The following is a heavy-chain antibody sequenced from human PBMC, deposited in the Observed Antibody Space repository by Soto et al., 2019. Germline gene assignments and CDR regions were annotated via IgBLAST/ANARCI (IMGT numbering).Heavy chain of an antibody. V-gene: IGHV3-7*03. CDR2: IKQDGTEK. J-gene: IGHJ6*02. Sequence: GGNPRLSCEASGFTFRSYWMTWVRQAPGKGLEWVANIKQDGTEKYYVDSVKGRFTISRDNAKNSIHLQMNSLRAEDTAVYYXXLPXXXXXAXRPYGMDVSGQGTTLTVSS. CDR1: GFTFRSYW. CDR3: XLPXXXXXAXRPYGMDV.